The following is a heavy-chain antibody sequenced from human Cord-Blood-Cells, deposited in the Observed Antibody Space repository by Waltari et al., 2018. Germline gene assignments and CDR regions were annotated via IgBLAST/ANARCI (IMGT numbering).Heavy chain of an antibody. Sequence: EVQLVESGGGLVKPGGSLRLSCAASGFTFSSYSMNWVRQAPGKGLEWVSSIRSSSSYIYYADSVKGRFTISRDNAKNSLYLQMNSLRAEDTAVYYCARSPNWYFDYWGQGTLVTVSS. CDR1: GFTFSSYS. V-gene: IGHV3-21*01. CDR3: ARSPNWYFDY. J-gene: IGHJ4*02. D-gene: IGHD7-27*01. CDR2: IRSSSSYI.